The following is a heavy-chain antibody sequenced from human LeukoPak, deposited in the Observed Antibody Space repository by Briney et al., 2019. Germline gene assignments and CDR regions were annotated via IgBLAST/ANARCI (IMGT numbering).Heavy chain of an antibody. V-gene: IGHV4-59*01. J-gene: IGHJ4*02. CDR3: ARVPPRSSGWYFFDY. CDR2: IYHSGST. CDR1: GGSISSYY. D-gene: IGHD6-19*01. Sequence: SETLSLTCTVSGGSISSYYWSWIRQPPGKRLEWIGYIYHSGSTNYNSSLKSRVTISVDTSKNQFSLKLNSVTAADTAVYYCARVPPRSSGWYFFDYWGQGTLVTVSS.